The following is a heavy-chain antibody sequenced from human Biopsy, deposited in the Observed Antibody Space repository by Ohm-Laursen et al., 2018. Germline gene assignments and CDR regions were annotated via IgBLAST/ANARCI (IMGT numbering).Heavy chain of an antibody. J-gene: IGHJ2*01. V-gene: IGHV4-4*07. CDR3: ARTPGKAVAGRFLDL. CDR1: GGSTNDYF. CDR2: IYSSGGS. D-gene: IGHD6-19*01. Sequence: SDTLSLTCSVSGGSTNDYFWSWIRQPAGETLEWIGRIYSSGGSSYNPSLKSRISMSMDTSNNQFSLTLTSVTAADMAVYYCARTPGKAVAGRFLDLWGRGTLVTVSS.